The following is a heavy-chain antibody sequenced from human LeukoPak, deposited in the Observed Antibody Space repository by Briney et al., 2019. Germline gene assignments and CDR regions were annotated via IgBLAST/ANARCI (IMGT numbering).Heavy chain of an antibody. CDR1: GFTFSSYA. D-gene: IGHD1-1*01. CDR3: ARDTKIRVINFDY. CDR2: ISGSGDSS. J-gene: IGHJ4*02. V-gene: IGHV3-23*01. Sequence: GGSLRLSCAASGFTFSSYAMSGVRQAPGKGLEWVSAISGSGDSSYYADSVKGRFTISRDNAKNSLYLQMNSLRAEDTAVYYCARDTKIRVINFDYWGQGTLVTVSS.